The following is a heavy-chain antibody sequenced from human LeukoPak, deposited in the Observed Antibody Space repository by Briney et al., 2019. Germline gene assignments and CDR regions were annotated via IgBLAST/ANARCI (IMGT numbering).Heavy chain of an antibody. J-gene: IGHJ5*02. CDR1: GGSFSGYY. V-gene: IGHV4-34*01. D-gene: IGHD6-13*01. CDR3: ARHVRKRGIAAAGSPGWFDP. Sequence: SETLSPTCAVYGGSFSGYYWSWIRQPPGKGLEWIGEINHSGSTNYNPSLKSRVTISVDTSKNQFSLKLNSVTAADTAVYYCARHVRKRGIAAAGSPGWFDPWGQGTLVTVSS. CDR2: INHSGST.